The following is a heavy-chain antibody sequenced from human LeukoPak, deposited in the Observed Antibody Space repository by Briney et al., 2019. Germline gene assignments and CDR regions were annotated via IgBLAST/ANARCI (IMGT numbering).Heavy chain of an antibody. J-gene: IGHJ6*03. CDR3: ARVLAIFGLDTTDFYMDV. Sequence: SETLSLTCAVSGASISSHYWSWIRQPPGKGLEWIGYTSGSISDNPSLKSRVAVSVDPSQNQVSLSLTSVTVADTAVYYCARVLAIFGLDTTDFYMDVWGKGTTVTVSS. CDR2: TSGSI. V-gene: IGHV4-59*11. D-gene: IGHD3/OR15-3a*01. CDR1: GASISSHY.